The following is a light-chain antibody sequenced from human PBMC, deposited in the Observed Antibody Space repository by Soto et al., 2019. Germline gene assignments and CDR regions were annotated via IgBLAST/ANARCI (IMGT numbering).Light chain of an antibody. CDR3: QQGHDWPLT. V-gene: IGKV3-15*01. CDR2: GVS. Sequence: EIVMTQSPATLSVSPGERATLSCRASQSISGELAWYQQRPGQPPRLLIYGVSTRSTGVPGRFSGSGSGSDCTLTISGLQSEDFAVYYCQQGHDWPLTFGQGTRLDI. CDR1: QSISGE. J-gene: IGKJ2*01.